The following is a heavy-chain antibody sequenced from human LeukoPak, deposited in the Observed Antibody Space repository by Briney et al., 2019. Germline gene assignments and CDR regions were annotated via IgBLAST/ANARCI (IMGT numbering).Heavy chain of an antibody. D-gene: IGHD2-15*01. J-gene: IGHJ4*02. CDR1: GGSISSGGYY. CDR2: IYYSGST. CDR3: ARVRGCSGDNCYYYFDY. V-gene: IGHV4-31*03. Sequence: PSETLSLTCTVSGGSISSGGYYWSWIRQHPGKGLEWIGYIYYSGSTYYNPSLKSRVTISVDTSKNQFSLKLSSVTAADTAVYYCARVRGCSGDNCYYYFDYWGQGTLVTVSS.